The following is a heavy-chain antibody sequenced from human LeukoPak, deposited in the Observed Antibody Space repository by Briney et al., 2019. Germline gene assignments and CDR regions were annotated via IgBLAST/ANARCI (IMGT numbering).Heavy chain of an antibody. CDR3: GRPLSYYSDSSGDNAFDI. D-gene: IGHD3-22*01. CDR2: IYYSGST. V-gene: IGHV4-59*08. J-gene: IGHJ3*02. CDR1: GGSISSYY. Sequence: PSETLSLTCTVSGGSISSYYRSWIRHPPGKGLEWIGYIYYSGSTYYNPSLRSRVTISVDTSKNQFSLKLSSVTAADTAVYYCGRPLSYYSDSSGDNAFDIWGQGTMVTVSS.